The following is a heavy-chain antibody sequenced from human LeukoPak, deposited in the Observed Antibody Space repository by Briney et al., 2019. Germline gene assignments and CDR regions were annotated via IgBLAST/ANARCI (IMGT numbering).Heavy chain of an antibody. CDR3: ARDWEGSCSDSACFRLDY. D-gene: IGHD2-15*01. V-gene: IGHV1-46*01. CDR1: GYTFTSYY. J-gene: IGHJ4*02. CDR2: INPSGGST. Sequence: ASVKVSCKASGYTFTSYYMHWVRQAPGQGLEWMGIINPSGGSTSYAQKFQGRVTMTRDTSTSTVYMELSRLRSENTAVYYCARDWEGSCSDSACFRLDYWGQGTLVAV.